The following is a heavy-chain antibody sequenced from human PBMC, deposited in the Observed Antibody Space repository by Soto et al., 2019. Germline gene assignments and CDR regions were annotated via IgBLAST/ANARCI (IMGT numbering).Heavy chain of an antibody. J-gene: IGHJ4*02. D-gene: IGHD3-16*01. V-gene: IGHV4-30-4*01. Sequence: SETLSLTCTVSGGSITSGDYSGSWIRQPPGKGLEWIGYIHSGGSIYFNSSLKSRVTISLDTSRNQFSLDLISVTAADTAVYYCARYVGESHFDYRGQGTLVTVSS. CDR2: IHSGGSI. CDR3: ARYVGESHFDY. CDR1: GGSITSGDYS.